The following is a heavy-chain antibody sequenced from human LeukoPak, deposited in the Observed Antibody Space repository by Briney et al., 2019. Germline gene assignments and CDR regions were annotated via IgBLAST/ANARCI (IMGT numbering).Heavy chain of an antibody. J-gene: IGHJ4*02. CDR1: GGSFSGYY. Sequence: ETLSLTCAVYGGSFSGYYWSWIRQPPGRGLEWIGEINHSGSTNYNPSLKSRVTISVDTSKNQFSLKLSSVTAADTAVYYCLGGGYLWGQETLVTVSS. CDR3: LGGGYL. CDR2: INHSGST. D-gene: IGHD2-15*01. V-gene: IGHV4-34*01.